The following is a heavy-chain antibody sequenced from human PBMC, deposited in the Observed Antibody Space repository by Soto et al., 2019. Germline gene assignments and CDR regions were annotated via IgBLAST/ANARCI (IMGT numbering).Heavy chain of an antibody. D-gene: IGHD3-10*01. V-gene: IGHV4-34*01. Sequence: SETLSLTCAVYGGSFSGYYWSWIRQPPGKGLEWIGEINHSGSTNYNPSLKSRVTISVDTSKNQFSLKLSSVTAADTAVYYCARGRVTMVRGVIPHYHYMDVWGKGTTVTV. CDR3: ARGRVTMVRGVIPHYHYMDV. CDR1: GGSFSGYY. CDR2: INHSGST. J-gene: IGHJ6*03.